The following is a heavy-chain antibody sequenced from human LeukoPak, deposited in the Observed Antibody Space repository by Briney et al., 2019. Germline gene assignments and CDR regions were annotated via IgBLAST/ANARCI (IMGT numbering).Heavy chain of an antibody. V-gene: IGHV4-59*08. Sequence: PSETLSLTCTGSGGSISSYYWSWIRQPPGKGLEWIGYIHYSGSTNYNPSLKSRVTISVDTSKNQFSLKLSSVTAADTAVYYCARQVFYDFWSGYYGAFDIWGQGTMVTVSS. CDR1: GGSISSYY. D-gene: IGHD3-3*01. J-gene: IGHJ3*02. CDR3: ARQVFYDFWSGYYGAFDI. CDR2: IHYSGST.